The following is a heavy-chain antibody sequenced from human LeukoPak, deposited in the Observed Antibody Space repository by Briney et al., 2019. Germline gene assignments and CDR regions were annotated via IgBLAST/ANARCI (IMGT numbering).Heavy chain of an antibody. CDR3: ARWSAGSYYYYGMDV. D-gene: IGHD3-10*01. V-gene: IGHV3-21*01. CDR1: GFTVSSNY. Sequence: PGGSLRLSCAASGFTVSSNYMSWVRQAPGKGQEWVSSISSSSSYIYYADSVKGRFTISRDNAKNSLYLQMNSLRAEDTAVYYCARWSAGSYYYYGMDVWGQGTTVTVSS. J-gene: IGHJ6*02. CDR2: ISSSSSYI.